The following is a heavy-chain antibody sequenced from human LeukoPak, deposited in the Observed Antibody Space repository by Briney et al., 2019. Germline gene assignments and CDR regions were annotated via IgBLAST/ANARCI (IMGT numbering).Heavy chain of an antibody. CDR1: GGSFSGNH. CDR2: INHSGST. D-gene: IGHD5-18*01. Sequence: SETLSLTCAVYGGSFSGNHWSWIRQPPGKGLEWIGEINHSGSTNYNPSLESRVTISVDTSKKQFSLNLSSVTAADTAVYYCARQPRRYSYGTIDYWGQGTLVTVSS. J-gene: IGHJ4*02. V-gene: IGHV4-34*01. CDR3: ARQPRRYSYGTIDY.